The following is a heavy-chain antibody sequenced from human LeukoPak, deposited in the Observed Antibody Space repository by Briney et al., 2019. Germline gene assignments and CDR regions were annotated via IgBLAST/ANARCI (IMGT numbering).Heavy chain of an antibody. V-gene: IGHV3-30*04. CDR3: ARAYTYGVTYFDY. CDR2: ISYDGSNK. Sequence: GGSLRLSCAASGFTFSSYAMHWVRQAPGKGLEWVAVISYDGSNKYYADSVKGRFTISRDNSKNTLYLQMNSLRDEDTAVYYCARAYTYGVTYFDYWGQGTLVTVSS. D-gene: IGHD5-18*01. CDR1: GFTFSSYA. J-gene: IGHJ4*02.